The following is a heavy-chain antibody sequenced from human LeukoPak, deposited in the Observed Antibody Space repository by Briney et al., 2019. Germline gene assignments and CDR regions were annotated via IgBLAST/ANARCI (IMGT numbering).Heavy chain of an antibody. CDR1: GFTFSGSA. V-gene: IGHV3-30*04. D-gene: IGHD6-13*01. CDR2: IHYDASNN. J-gene: IGHJ4*02. CDR3: ANVAAAQIDY. Sequence: GGSLRLSCAASGFTFSGSAMHWVRQASGKRLESVAFIHYDASNNYYADSVKGRFTISRDNSKNTLYLQMNSLRAEDTAVYYCANVAAAQIDYWGQGTLVTVSS.